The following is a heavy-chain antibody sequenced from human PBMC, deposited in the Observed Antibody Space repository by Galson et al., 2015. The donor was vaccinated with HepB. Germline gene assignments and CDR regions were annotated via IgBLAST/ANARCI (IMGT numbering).Heavy chain of an antibody. V-gene: IGHV3-7*03. J-gene: IGHJ4*02. CDR1: GFTFSSYW. CDR3: ARRTYYYDSSDSINYFDY. Sequence: SLRLSCAASGFTFSSYWMSWVRQAPGKGLEWVANIKQDGSEKYYVDSVKGRFTISRDNAKNSLYLQMNSLRAEDTAVYYCARRTYYYDSSDSINYFDYWGQGTLVTVSS. D-gene: IGHD3-22*01. CDR2: IKQDGSEK.